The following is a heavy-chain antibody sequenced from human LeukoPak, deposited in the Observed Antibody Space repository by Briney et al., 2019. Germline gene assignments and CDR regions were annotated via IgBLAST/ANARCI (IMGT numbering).Heavy chain of an antibody. CDR2: IKGKIDGGTT. D-gene: IGHD3-3*01. J-gene: IGHJ6*04. CDR1: GFTFDDYG. CDR3: TTALLEWLLLSVDV. Sequence: PGGSLRLSCAASGFTFDDYGMSWVRQAPGKGLEWVGRIKGKIDGGTTDYAAPVKGRFTISRDDSKNTLYLQMNSLKTEDTAVYYCTTALLEWLLLSVDVWGKGTTVTVSS. V-gene: IGHV3-15*01.